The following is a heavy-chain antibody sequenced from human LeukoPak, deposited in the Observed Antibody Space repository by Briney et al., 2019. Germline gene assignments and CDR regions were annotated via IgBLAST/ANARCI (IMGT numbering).Heavy chain of an antibody. CDR1: GGSISSYY. CDR2: IYTSGST. V-gene: IGHV4-4*07. CDR3: ARGVLDGKRMDV. J-gene: IGHJ6*02. Sequence: SETLSLTCTVSGGSISSYYWSWIRQPAGKGLEWIGRIYTSGSTNYNPSLKSRVTMSLDTSKNQFSLTLTSVTAADTALYYCARGVLDGKRMDVWGQGTTVTVSS. D-gene: IGHD1-1*01.